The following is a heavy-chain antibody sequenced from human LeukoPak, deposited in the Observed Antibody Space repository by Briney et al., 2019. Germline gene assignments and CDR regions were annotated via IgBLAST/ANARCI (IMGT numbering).Heavy chain of an antibody. Sequence: GGSLRLSCAASGMTFSTYWMSWVRQAPGKGLEWVANIKQDGSEKDYVDSVKGRFTISRDNSKNTLYLQMNSLRAEDTAVYYCAKDIAAANDYWGQGTLVTVSS. CDR3: AKDIAAANDY. J-gene: IGHJ4*02. V-gene: IGHV3-7*03. D-gene: IGHD6-13*01. CDR2: IKQDGSEK. CDR1: GMTFSTYW.